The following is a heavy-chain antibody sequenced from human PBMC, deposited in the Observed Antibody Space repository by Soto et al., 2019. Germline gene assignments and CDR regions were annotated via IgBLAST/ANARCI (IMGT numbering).Heavy chain of an antibody. CDR2: ISAYDGQT. CDR1: GDGFSNYG. J-gene: IGHJ4*02. V-gene: IGHV1-18*01. Sequence: QVQLVQSGAEVKKPGASVRVSCKASGDGFSNYGFSWVRQAHGQGLEWMGWISAYDGQTNYTKKFQGRVTMTIDTSSSTAYMELRSLRSDDTAVYYCARVWYSDSSCYYAFDYWRLGTLVTVSS. CDR3: ARVWYSDSSCYYAFDY. D-gene: IGHD3-22*01.